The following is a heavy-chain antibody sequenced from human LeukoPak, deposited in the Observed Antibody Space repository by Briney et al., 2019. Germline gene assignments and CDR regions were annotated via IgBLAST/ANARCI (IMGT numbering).Heavy chain of an antibody. V-gene: IGHV5-51*01. D-gene: IGHD6-13*01. Sequence: GWSPKISCQGSGYNFPIYWVGWVRQMPGQGLEWMGIIYPDDSNTIYGPSFQGQVTISADKSINTAYLEWSSLKASDTAIYYCARQGAAGKYYYYYMDVWGKGTTVTVSS. J-gene: IGHJ6*03. CDR3: ARQGAAGKYYYYYMDV. CDR1: GYNFPIYW. CDR2: IYPDDSNT.